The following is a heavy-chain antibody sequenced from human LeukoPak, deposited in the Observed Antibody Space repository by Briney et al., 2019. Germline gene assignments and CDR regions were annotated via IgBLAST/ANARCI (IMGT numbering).Heavy chain of an antibody. J-gene: IGHJ6*02. CDR2: ISGSGSST. Sequence: GGSLRLSCAASGFTFSSYAMNWVRPAPRKGLEWVSVISGSGSSTYSADSVKGRFTISRDNSKNTLYLQMNSLRAEDTPVYYCAKGITAGRSLYDMDVWGQGTTVTVSS. V-gene: IGHV3-23*01. CDR1: GFTFSSYA. D-gene: IGHD6-13*01. CDR3: AKGITAGRSLYDMDV.